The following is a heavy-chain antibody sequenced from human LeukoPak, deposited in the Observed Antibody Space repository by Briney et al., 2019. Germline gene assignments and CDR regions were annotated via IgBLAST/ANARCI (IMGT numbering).Heavy chain of an antibody. CDR1: GGSISSSSYY. V-gene: IGHV4-39*07. CDR3: ARDPDYGDYAARGY. J-gene: IGHJ4*02. Sequence: PSETLSLTCTVSGGSISSSSYYWGWIRQPPGKGLEWIGSIYYSGSTYYNPSLKSRVTISVDTSKNQFSLKLSSVTAADTAVYYCARDPDYGDYAARGYWGQGTLVTVSS. CDR2: IYYSGST. D-gene: IGHD4-17*01.